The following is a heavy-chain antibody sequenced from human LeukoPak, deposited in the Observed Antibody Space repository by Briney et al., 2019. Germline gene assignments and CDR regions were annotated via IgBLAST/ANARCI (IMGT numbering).Heavy chain of an antibody. D-gene: IGHD6-19*01. CDR3: ARIPYSSGWHFDY. J-gene: IGHJ4*02. Sequence: SETLSLTCTVSGGSISSSSYYWGWIRQPPGKGLEWIGSIYYRGSTYYNPSLKSRVTISVDTSKNQFSLKLSSVTAADTAVYYCARIPYSSGWHFDYWGQGTLVTVSS. V-gene: IGHV4-39*01. CDR2: IYYRGST. CDR1: GGSISSSSYY.